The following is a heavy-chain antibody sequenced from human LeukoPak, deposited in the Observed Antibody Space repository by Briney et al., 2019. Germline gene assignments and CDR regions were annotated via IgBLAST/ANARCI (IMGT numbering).Heavy chain of an antibody. D-gene: IGHD6-6*01. CDR2: IWYDGSNS. CDR1: GFTFSSHW. J-gene: IGHJ4*02. CDR3: ARDMDSSSHYFDY. V-gene: IGHV3-33*08. Sequence: QPGGSLRLSCAASGFTFSSHWMHWVRQAPGKGLQWVGVIWYDGSNSYYADSVKGRFTISRDNSKNTLYLQMNSLRAEDTAVYYCARDMDSSSHYFDYWGQGALVTVSS.